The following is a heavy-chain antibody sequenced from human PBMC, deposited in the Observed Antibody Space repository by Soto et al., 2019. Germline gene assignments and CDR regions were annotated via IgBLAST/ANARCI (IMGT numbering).Heavy chain of an antibody. CDR3: ARGGPYSSGGRPFDY. Sequence: QVQLVESGGGVVQPGRSLRLSCAASGFTFSSYAMHWVRQAPGKGLEWVAVISYDGSNKYYADSVKGRFTISRDNSKNTLYLKMNSLRAGDRVVYYCARGGPYSSGGRPFDYGGQGPLVTVSS. CDR1: GFTFSSYA. V-gene: IGHV3-30-3*01. J-gene: IGHJ4*02. D-gene: IGHD6-19*01. CDR2: ISYDGSNK.